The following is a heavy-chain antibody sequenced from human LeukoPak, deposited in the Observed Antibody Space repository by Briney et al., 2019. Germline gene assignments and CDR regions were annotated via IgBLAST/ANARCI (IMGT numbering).Heavy chain of an antibody. J-gene: IGHJ4*02. Sequence: GGSLRLSCAASGFTFRRYDMNWVRQAPGKGLEWVSSISSSSISINYADSVRDRFTISRDNARELLYLQMHNLRSEDTAVYYCARVYDVLTGGFDYWGQGVLVTVSS. CDR3: ARVYDVLTGGFDY. D-gene: IGHD3-9*01. CDR1: GFTFRRYD. CDR2: ISSSSISI. V-gene: IGHV3-21*01.